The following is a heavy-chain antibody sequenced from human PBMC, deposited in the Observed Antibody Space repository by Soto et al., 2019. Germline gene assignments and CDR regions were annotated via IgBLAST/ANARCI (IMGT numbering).Heavy chain of an antibody. CDR1: GGSISSGAYF. CDR2: IYYSGST. J-gene: IGHJ3*02. CDR3: ARDLGSGSTFAYDI. D-gene: IGHD1-7*01. V-gene: IGHV4-61*08. Sequence: SETLSLTCTVSGGSISSGAYFWTWIRQPPGKGLEWIGYIYYSGSTYYSPSLKSRVTISLHTSENQISLKLKSVTAADTAVYYCARDLGSGSTFAYDIWGQGTVVTLSS.